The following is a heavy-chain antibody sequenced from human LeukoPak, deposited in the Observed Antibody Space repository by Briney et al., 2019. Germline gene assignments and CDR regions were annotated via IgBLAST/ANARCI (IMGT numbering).Heavy chain of an antibody. V-gene: IGHV1-46*01. J-gene: IGHJ4*02. CDR3: ARTTVNSGSYSDSDY. Sequence: ASVKVSCKASGYTFTSYYMHWVRQAPGQGLEWMGIINPSGGSTSYAQKFQGRVTMTRDTSTSTVYMELSSLRSEDTAVYYCARTTVNSGSYSDSDYWGQGTLVTVSS. CDR2: INPSGGST. D-gene: IGHD1-26*01. CDR1: GYTFTSYY.